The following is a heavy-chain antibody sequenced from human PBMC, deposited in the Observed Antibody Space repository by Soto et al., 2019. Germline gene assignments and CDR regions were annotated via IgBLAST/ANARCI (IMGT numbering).Heavy chain of an antibody. CDR2: INQSGST. Sequence: SEPLSLTCGVFGWAFSGYYLNWLRQPPGTGLEWIGEINQSGSTNSTPSLKSRVTISVDTSKNQFALKLTSVTAADTAVYFCARRHGLDIDAYYWGQGILVTVSS. V-gene: IGHV4-34*01. CDR3: ARRHGLDIDAYY. D-gene: IGHD3-10*01. J-gene: IGHJ4*02. CDR1: GWAFSGYY.